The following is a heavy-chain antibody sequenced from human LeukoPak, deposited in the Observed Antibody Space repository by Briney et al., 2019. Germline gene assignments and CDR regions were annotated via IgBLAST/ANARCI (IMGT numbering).Heavy chain of an antibody. D-gene: IGHD1-14*01. Sequence: GGSLRLSCAASGFTFSDYAMHWVRQAPGKELKYVSAISYNGNGKHYADSVKGRFTISRDNSQSTLNLQMDNLRAEDTAVYYCARAYMGNWFDPWGQGTLVTVSS. J-gene: IGHJ5*02. CDR1: GFTFSDYA. CDR3: ARAYMGNWFDP. V-gene: IGHV3-64*02. CDR2: ISYNGNGK.